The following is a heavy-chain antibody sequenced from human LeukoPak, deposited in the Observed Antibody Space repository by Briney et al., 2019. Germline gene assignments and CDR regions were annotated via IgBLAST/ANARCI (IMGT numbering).Heavy chain of an antibody. D-gene: IGHD3-16*02. V-gene: IGHV4-39*01. CDR3: AITFGGVIVIAY. J-gene: IGHJ4*02. CDR2: IYYSGST. CDR1: GGSISRSSYY. Sequence: KSSETLSLTCTVSGGSISRSSYYWRWIRRPPGKGREGIGSIYYSGSTYYNPSLKSRVTISVDTSKNQFSLKLSSVTAADTAVYYCAITFGGVIVIAYWGQGTLVTVSS.